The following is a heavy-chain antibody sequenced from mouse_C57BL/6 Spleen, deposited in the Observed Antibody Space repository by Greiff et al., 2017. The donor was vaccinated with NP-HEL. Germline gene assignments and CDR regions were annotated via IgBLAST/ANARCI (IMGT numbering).Heavy chain of an antibody. CDR1: GYSFTGYY. V-gene: IGHV1-31*01. CDR2: IYPYNGVS. CDR3: ARTWLGGFYYFDY. Sequence: VQLKESGPELVKPGASVKISCKASGYSFTGYYMHWVKQSHGNILDWIGYIYPYNGVSSYNQKFKGKATLTVDKSSSTAYMELRSLTSEDSAVYYCARTWLGGFYYFDYWGQGTTLTVSS. J-gene: IGHJ2*01. D-gene: IGHD4-1*01.